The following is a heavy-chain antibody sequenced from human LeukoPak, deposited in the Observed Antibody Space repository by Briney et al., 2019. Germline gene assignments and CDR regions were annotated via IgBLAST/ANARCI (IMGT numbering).Heavy chain of an antibody. CDR1: GFNFIDYS. D-gene: IGHD5-12*01. CDR2: IGISSGNT. Sequence: GGSLRLSCAASGFNFIDYSMNWVRQAPGKGLEWISYIGISSGNTKYADSVKGRFTISRDKARNSLYLQMNSLRVEDTAMYYCARDHRYAFDNWGNGTLVTVSS. V-gene: IGHV3-48*01. J-gene: IGHJ4*01. CDR3: ARDHRYAFDN.